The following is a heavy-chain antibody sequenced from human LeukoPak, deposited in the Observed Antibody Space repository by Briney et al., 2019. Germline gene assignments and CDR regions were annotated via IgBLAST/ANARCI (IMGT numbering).Heavy chain of an antibody. CDR3: ARGYSTVIDY. Sequence: SETLSLTCTVSGGSISNYYWSWIRQHPGKGLEWIGYIYYSGSTYYNPSLKSRVTISVDTSKNQFSLKLSSVTAADTAVYYCARGYSTVIDYWGQGTLVTVSS. V-gene: IGHV4-59*06. J-gene: IGHJ4*02. D-gene: IGHD1-26*01. CDR1: GGSISNYY. CDR2: IYYSGST.